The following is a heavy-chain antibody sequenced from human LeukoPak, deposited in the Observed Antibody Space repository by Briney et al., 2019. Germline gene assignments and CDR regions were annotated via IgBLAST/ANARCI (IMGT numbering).Heavy chain of an antibody. CDR3: ARVGADSVTTSEGSEFDP. CDR2: IMQDGSEK. Sequence: GSLRLSCAASGFTFSSYWMSWVRQAPGKGLEWVANIMQDGSEKYYVDSVKGRFTISRDNAKNSLYLQMNSLRAEDTAVYYCARVGADSVTTSEGSEFDPWGQGTLVTVSS. J-gene: IGHJ5*02. D-gene: IGHD4-17*01. CDR1: GFTFSSYW. V-gene: IGHV3-7*01.